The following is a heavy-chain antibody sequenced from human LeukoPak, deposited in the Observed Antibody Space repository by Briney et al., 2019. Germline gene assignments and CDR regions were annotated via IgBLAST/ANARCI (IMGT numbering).Heavy chain of an antibody. V-gene: IGHV4-59*01. D-gene: IGHD6-13*01. CDR3: ARVSSSWYRVLDY. J-gene: IGHJ4*02. CDR1: GGSISSYY. Sequence: KPSETLSLTCTVSGGSISSYYWSWIRQPPGKGLEWIGYIYYSGSTNYNPSLKSRVTISVDTSKSQFSLKLSSVTAADTAVYYCARVSSSWYRVLDYWGQGTLVTVSS. CDR2: IYYSGST.